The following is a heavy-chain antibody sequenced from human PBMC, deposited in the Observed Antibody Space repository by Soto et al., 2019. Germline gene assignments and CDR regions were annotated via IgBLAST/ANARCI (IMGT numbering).Heavy chain of an antibody. D-gene: IGHD2-15*01. J-gene: IGHJ6*02. CDR2: VSWNSEIV. CDR3: AKDRGPCSGNKCSSLYYYYGMDV. V-gene: IGHV3-9*01. Sequence: SLRLSCEASGFKFGDYAMHWVRQAPGKGPEWVSGVSWNSEIVGYADSVKGRFTISRDNAKNSLYLEMNSLRTEDTALYYCAKDRGPCSGNKCSSLYYYYGMDVWGQGTTVTVSS. CDR1: GFKFGDYA.